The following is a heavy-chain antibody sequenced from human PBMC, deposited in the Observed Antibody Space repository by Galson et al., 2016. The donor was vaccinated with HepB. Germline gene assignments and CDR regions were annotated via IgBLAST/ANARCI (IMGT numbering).Heavy chain of an antibody. Sequence: SLRLSCAASGFTFSRYAMRWVRQAPGQGLEGVAAISGAGDNTYKADPVKGRFTIYRDNSRNTLYLQMNSLRADATAVYYFAILTGLSHSYNGLDFWGKWTTVTVSS. V-gene: IGHV3-23*01. CDR2: ISGAGDNT. CDR3: AILTGLSHSYNGLDF. D-gene: IGHD3-9*01. CDR1: GFTFSRYA. J-gene: IGHJ6*04.